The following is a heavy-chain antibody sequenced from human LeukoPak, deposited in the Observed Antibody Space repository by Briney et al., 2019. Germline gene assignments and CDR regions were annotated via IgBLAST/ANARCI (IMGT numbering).Heavy chain of an antibody. V-gene: IGHV3-53*04. CDR2: IYSGGST. CDR3: ARGKYSGYVLFDY. CDR1: GFTVSSNY. D-gene: IGHD5-12*01. Sequence: PGGSLRLSYAASGFTVSSNYMSWVRQAPGKGLEWVSVIYSGGSTYYADSVKGRFTISRHNSKNTLYLQMNSLRAEDTAVYYCARGKYSGYVLFDYWGQGTLVTVSS. J-gene: IGHJ4*02.